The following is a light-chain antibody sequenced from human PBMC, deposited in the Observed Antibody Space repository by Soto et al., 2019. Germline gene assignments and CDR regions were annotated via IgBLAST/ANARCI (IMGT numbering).Light chain of an antibody. CDR1: KLGDKY. Sequence: SYELTQPPSVSVSPGQTASITCSGDKLGDKYACWYQQKPGQSPVLVIYQDSKRPSGIPERFSGSNSGNTATLTISGTQAMDEADYYCQAWDSSTWVFGTGTKLPVL. CDR3: QAWDSSTWV. CDR2: QDS. J-gene: IGLJ1*01. V-gene: IGLV3-1*01.